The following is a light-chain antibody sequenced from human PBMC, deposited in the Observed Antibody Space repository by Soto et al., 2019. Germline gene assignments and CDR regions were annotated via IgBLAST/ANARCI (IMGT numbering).Light chain of an antibody. V-gene: IGLV2-23*01. CDR3: CSSAPESTYV. CDR1: SSDVGAYNS. J-gene: IGLJ1*01. CDR2: KGT. Sequence: QSALAQPASVSGSPGQSITISCTGTSSDVGAYNSVSWYQQHPHKAPQVIIYKGTQRPSGVSNRFSGSTSGNAASLTISGLQADGEADYFCCSSAPESTYVFGSGTKVTVL.